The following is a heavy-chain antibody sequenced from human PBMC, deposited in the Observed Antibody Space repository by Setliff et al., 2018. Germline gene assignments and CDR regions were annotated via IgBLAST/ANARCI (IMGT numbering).Heavy chain of an antibody. J-gene: IGHJ5*02. V-gene: IGHV4-38-2*01. D-gene: IGHD3-16*01. CDR3: ARGGGDWFDP. CDR2: IYHSGST. Sequence: LSLTCAVSGYSISSGYYWGWIRQPPGKGLEWIGSIYHSGSTYYNPSLKSRVTISVDTSKNQFSLKLSSVTAADTAVYYCARGGGDWFDPWGQGTLVTVSS. CDR1: GYSISSGYY.